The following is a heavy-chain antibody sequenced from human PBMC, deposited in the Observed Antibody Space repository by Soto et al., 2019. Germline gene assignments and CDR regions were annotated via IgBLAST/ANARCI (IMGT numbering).Heavy chain of an antibody. Sequence: GGSLRLSCAASGFTFSSYAMSWVRQAPGKGLEWVSAISGSGGSTYYADSVKGRFTISRDNSKNTLYLQMNSLRAEDTAVYYCAKSPTPAVVPMYFDYWGQGTLVTVSS. D-gene: IGHD2-15*01. CDR1: GFTFSSYA. J-gene: IGHJ4*02. V-gene: IGHV3-23*01. CDR3: AKSPTPAVVPMYFDY. CDR2: ISGSGGST.